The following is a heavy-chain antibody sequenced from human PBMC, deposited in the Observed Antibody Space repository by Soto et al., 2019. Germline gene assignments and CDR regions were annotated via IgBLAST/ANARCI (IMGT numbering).Heavy chain of an antibody. Sequence: TVGPGGSHSRQAFWPLIHQHPEKGLQFIASVYHNGGAHYNSSLKSRVTISVDTANNQVSLRMRSQTAADTAFYYCGRVVEGATRHTDPDSWGQGILVTVSS. D-gene: IGHD2-21*01. V-gene: IGHV4-39*01. J-gene: IGHJ5*01. CDR3: GRVVEGATRHTDPDS. CDR1: PGGSHSRQAF. CDR2: VYHNGGA.